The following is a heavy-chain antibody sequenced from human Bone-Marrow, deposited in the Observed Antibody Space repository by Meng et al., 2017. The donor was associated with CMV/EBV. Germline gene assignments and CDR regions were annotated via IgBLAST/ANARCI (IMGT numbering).Heavy chain of an antibody. CDR1: GDSVSSNSAA. D-gene: IGHD3-3*01. CDR3: ARGVPLAETYDFWSGYRYYFDY. Sequence: SETLSLTCAISGDSVSSNSAAWNWIRQSPSRGLEWLGRTYYRSKWYNDYAVSVKSRITINPDTSKNQFSLQLNSVTPEDTAVYYCARGVPLAETYDFWSGYRYYFDYWGQGTLVTVYS. CDR2: TYYRSKWYN. V-gene: IGHV6-1*01. J-gene: IGHJ4*02.